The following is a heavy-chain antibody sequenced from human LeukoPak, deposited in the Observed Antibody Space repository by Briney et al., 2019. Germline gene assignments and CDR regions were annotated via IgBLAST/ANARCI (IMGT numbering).Heavy chain of an antibody. Sequence: PGGSLRLSCAASGFTFSSYAMSWVRQAPGKGLEWVSAISGSGGSTYYADSVKGRFTISRDNSKNTLYLQMNSLRDEDTAVYYCAKEGTSYCTNGVCHVDYWGQGTLVTVSS. J-gene: IGHJ4*02. CDR1: GFTFSSYA. V-gene: IGHV3-23*01. CDR3: AKEGTSYCTNGVCHVDY. D-gene: IGHD2-8*01. CDR2: ISGSGGST.